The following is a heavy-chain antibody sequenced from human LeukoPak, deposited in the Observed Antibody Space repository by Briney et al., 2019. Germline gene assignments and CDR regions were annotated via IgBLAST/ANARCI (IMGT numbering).Heavy chain of an antibody. CDR1: GGSISRSSYY. Sequence: KSSETLSLTCTVSGGSISRSSYYWGWIRQPPGKGLEWIGTIYYSGTTYYNPSLKSRVTISLDTSKNHFSLRLSSVTAADTAVYYCASPSTVTFAYWGQGILVTVSS. V-gene: IGHV4-39*02. J-gene: IGHJ4*02. CDR2: IYYSGTT. CDR3: ASPSTVTFAY. D-gene: IGHD4-11*01.